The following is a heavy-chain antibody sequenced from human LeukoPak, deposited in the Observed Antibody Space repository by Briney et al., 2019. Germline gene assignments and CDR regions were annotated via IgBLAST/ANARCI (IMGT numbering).Heavy chain of an antibody. D-gene: IGHD6-19*01. CDR3: ARSRGAGPGAYFDY. CDR2: ISNTGSYT. CDR1: GFSFADEY. J-gene: IGHJ4*02. Sequence: GGSLRLSCAVSGFSFADEYMSWIRQAPGQGLEWVSYISNTGSYTNYADSVEGRFTISRDNTENSLYLQMNSLRAEDTAVYYCARSRGAGPGAYFDYWGQGTLVAVNS. V-gene: IGHV3-11*03.